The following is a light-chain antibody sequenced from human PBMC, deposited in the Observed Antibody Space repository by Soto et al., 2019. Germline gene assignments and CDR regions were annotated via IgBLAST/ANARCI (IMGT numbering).Light chain of an antibody. Sequence: QSVLTQPPSASGTPGQTVSISCSGDSSNIGSNTVSWYQQLPGTAPKLLIHSNNQRPSGVPDRFSGPKSGTSASLDISDLQSEDEAHYYCAAWDASRNGYVFGTGTKLTVL. CDR1: SSNIGSNT. CDR3: AAWDASRNGYV. V-gene: IGLV1-44*01. CDR2: SNN. J-gene: IGLJ1*01.